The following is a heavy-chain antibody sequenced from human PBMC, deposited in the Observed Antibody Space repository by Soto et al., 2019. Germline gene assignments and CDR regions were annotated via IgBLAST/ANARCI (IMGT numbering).Heavy chain of an antibody. D-gene: IGHD5-18*01. CDR3: AGVDTAIVNLDY. Sequence: ASVKVSCKVSGYTFTRYCISWVRQAPGQGLEWMGWISAYNGNTNYAQKLQGRVTMTTDTSTSTAYMELRSLRSDDTAVYYCAGVDTAIVNLDYWGQGTLVTVSS. CDR2: ISAYNGNT. V-gene: IGHV1-18*04. CDR1: GYTFTRYC. J-gene: IGHJ4*02.